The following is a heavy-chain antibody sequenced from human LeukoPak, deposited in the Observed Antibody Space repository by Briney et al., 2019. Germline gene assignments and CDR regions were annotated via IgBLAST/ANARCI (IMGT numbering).Heavy chain of an antibody. J-gene: IGHJ1*01. CDR1: GFTFTSYA. D-gene: IGHD2-8*01. V-gene: IGHV3-23*01. CDR3: AKDLPNPGTSRHFQY. CDR2: ISGSGGST. Sequence: PGGSLRLSCAASGFTFTSYALSWVRQAPGKGLEWVSPISGSGGSTYYADSVKGRFTISRDNSKNTLYLQMNSLRAEDTAVYYCAKDLPNPGTSRHFQYWGQGTLVTVSS.